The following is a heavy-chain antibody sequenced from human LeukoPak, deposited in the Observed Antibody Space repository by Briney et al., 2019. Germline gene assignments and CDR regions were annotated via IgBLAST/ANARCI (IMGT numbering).Heavy chain of an antibody. Sequence: WGSLRLSCAASGFTFSDYYMSWIRQAPGKGLEWVSYISSSGSTIYYADSVKGRFTISRDNAKNSLYLQMNSLRAEDTAVYYCARDICSSTSCYAGVLDYWGQGTLVTVSS. CDR1: GFTFSDYY. V-gene: IGHV3-11*04. CDR3: ARDICSSTSCYAGVLDY. CDR2: ISSSGSTI. D-gene: IGHD2-2*01. J-gene: IGHJ4*02.